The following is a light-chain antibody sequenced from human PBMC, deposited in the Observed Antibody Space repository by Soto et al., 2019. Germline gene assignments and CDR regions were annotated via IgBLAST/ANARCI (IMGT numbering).Light chain of an antibody. Sequence: DIQMTQSPSSLSASVGDGVTITCRASQAIINYLAWYQQKPGKVPKLLISGTSTVQSGVPARFSGSGSWTDFTLTISGLQPEYVATYYGQKYNSAPYTFGQGTKLEIK. V-gene: IGKV1-27*01. CDR1: QAIINY. J-gene: IGKJ2*01. CDR2: GTS. CDR3: QKYNSAPYT.